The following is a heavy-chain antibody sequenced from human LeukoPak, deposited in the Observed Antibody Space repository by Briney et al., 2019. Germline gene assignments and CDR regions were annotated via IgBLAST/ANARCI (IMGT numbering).Heavy chain of an antibody. V-gene: IGHV4-39*07. CDR3: ARGFGQKWELLPGYYFDY. CDR2: IYYSGST. J-gene: IGHJ4*02. D-gene: IGHD1-26*01. CDR1: GGSISSSSYY. Sequence: SETLSLTCTVSGGSISSSSYYWGWIRQPPGKGLEWIGSIYYSGSTYYNPSLKSRVTISVDTSKNQFSLKLNSVTAADTAVYFCARGFGQKWELLPGYYFDYWGQGTLVTVSS.